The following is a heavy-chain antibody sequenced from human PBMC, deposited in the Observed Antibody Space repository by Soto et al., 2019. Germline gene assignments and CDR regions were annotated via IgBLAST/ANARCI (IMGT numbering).Heavy chain of an antibody. CDR1: GCPFTSYG. CDR3: ARDQRVASFGVWKFVL. V-gene: IGHV1-18*04. CDR2: SSGYNGNT. Sequence: GASVKVSCKPSGCPFTSYGISCDRQPHGQGLEWIGWSSGYNGNTKYAQKVQRRVTLTTDTTTSTAYMQLRTLTSDDTAVYYCARDQRVASFGVWKFVLWG. J-gene: IGHJ5*02. D-gene: IGHD2-8*01.